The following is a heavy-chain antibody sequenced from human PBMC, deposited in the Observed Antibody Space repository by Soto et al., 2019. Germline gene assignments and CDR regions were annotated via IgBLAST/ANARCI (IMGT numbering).Heavy chain of an antibody. CDR3: ARDLSVGSGYYLGYYYGMDV. D-gene: IGHD3-3*01. Sequence: SETLSLTCTVSGGSISSGGYYWSWIRQHPGKGLEWIGYIYYSGSTYYNPSLKSRVTISVDTSKNQFSLKLSSVTAADTAVYYCARDLSVGSGYYLGYYYGMDVWGQGTTVTLSS. CDR1: GGSISSGGYY. J-gene: IGHJ6*02. V-gene: IGHV4-31*03. CDR2: IYYSGST.